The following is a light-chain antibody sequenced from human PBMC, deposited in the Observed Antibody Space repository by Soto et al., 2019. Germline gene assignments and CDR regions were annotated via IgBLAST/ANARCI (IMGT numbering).Light chain of an antibody. J-gene: IGLJ1*01. V-gene: IGLV2-11*01. CDR2: DVS. CDR1: SSDVGGYNY. CDR3: CSPYV. Sequence: QSALTQPRSVSGSPGQSVTISCTGTSSDVGGYNYVSWYQQHPGKAPKLMIYDVSKRPSGVPDRFSGSKSGNTASLTISGLQAEDEADYYCCSPYVFGTGTKLTVL.